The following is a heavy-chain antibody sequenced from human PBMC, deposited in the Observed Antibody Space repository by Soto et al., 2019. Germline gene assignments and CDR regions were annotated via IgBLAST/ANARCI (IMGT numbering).Heavy chain of an antibody. V-gene: IGHV3-23*01. CDR3: AKKGSPTGDQKNWYFDL. CDR2: ISGGGNT. CDR1: GFSFSIYA. D-gene: IGHD7-27*01. J-gene: IGHJ2*01. Sequence: EVQLLESGGGLVEPGESLRLSRAASGFSFSIYAMSWVRKAPGKGLERVSAISGGGNTYYADSVKGRFTISRANSQKTLYLQINSLRADDTALYYCAKKGSPTGDQKNWYFDLWGRGTLVSVSS.